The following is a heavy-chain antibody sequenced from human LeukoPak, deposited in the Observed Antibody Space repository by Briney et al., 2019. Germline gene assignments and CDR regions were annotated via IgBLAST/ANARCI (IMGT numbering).Heavy chain of an antibody. J-gene: IGHJ4*02. Sequence: SVKVSCKASGGTFSSYAISWVRQAPGQGLEWMGGIIPIFGTANYAQKFQGRVTITTDESTSTAYMELSSLRSEDTAVYYCARDGGYYDSSGYCDYWGQGTLVTVSS. D-gene: IGHD3-22*01. CDR1: GGTFSSYA. CDR2: IIPIFGTA. CDR3: ARDGGYYDSSGYCDY. V-gene: IGHV1-69*05.